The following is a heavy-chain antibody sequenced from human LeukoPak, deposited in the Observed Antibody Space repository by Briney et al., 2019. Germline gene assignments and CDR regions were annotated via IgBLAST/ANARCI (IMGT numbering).Heavy chain of an antibody. CDR3: AKENRYSGGDGNRNGMDV. CDR1: GYTFTGYY. D-gene: IGHD2-21*01. Sequence: ASVKVSCKASGYTFTGYYIHWVRQAPGQGLEWMGLINPNSGATKYAQKFRDRVTVTRDTSISTAYMEVSGLRPDDTAVYCCAKENRYSGGDGNRNGMDVWGQGTTVTVSS. V-gene: IGHV1-2*02. CDR2: INPNSGAT. J-gene: IGHJ6*02.